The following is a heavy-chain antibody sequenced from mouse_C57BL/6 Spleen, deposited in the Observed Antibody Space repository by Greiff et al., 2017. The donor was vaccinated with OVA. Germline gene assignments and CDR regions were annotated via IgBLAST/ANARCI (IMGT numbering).Heavy chain of an antibody. D-gene: IGHD2-4*01. CDR2: IRSKSNNYAT. Sequence: EVQVVESGGGLVQPKGSLKLSCAASGFSFNTYAMNWVRQAPGKGLEWVARIRSKSNNYATYYADSVKDRFTISRDDSESMLYLQMNNLKTEDTAMYYCVSPMITTGLHYAMDYWGQGTSVTVSS. J-gene: IGHJ4*01. V-gene: IGHV10-1*01. CDR1: GFSFNTYA. CDR3: VSPMITTGLHYAMDY.